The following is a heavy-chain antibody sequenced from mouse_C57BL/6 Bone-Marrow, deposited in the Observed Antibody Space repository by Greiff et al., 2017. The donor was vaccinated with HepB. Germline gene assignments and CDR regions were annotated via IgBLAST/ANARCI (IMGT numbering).Heavy chain of an antibody. CDR1: GYTFTSYW. CDR2: IDPSDSET. CDR3: AKTYYSNYDAMDY. V-gene: IGHV1-52*01. Sequence: VKLQESGAELVRPGSSVKLSCKASGYTFTSYWMHWVKQRPIQGLEWIGNIDPSDSETHYNQKFKDKATLTVDKSSSTAYMQLSSLTSEDSAVYYCAKTYYSNYDAMDYWGQGTSVTVSS. D-gene: IGHD2-5*01. J-gene: IGHJ4*01.